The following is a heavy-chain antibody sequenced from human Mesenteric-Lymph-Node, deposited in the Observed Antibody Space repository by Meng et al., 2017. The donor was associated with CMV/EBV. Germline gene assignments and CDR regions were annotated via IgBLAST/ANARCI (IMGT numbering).Heavy chain of an antibody. J-gene: IGHJ5*02. Sequence: SETLSLTCTVSGGSLNSGDYYWGWIRQPPGKGLEWIGSIYYSGSTYYNPSLKSRVTISVDTSKNQFSLSLTSVTAADTAVYYCARVPYTYGYGWLDPWGQGTLVTVSS. CDR2: IYYSGST. CDR3: ARVPYTYGYGWLDP. V-gene: IGHV4-39*07. CDR1: GGSLNSGDYY. D-gene: IGHD5-18*01.